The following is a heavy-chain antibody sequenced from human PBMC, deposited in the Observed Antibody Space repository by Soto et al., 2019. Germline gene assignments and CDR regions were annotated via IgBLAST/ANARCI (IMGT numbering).Heavy chain of an antibody. V-gene: IGHV4-30-2*01. J-gene: IGHJ4*02. D-gene: IGHD3-10*01. CDR1: GGSISSGGYS. CDR3: ARGIPNGSSYYFDY. Sequence: PSETLSLTCAVSGGSISSGGYSWSWIRQPPGKGLEWIGYIYHSGSTYYNPSLKSRVTISVDRSKNQFSLKLSSVTAADTAVYYCARGIPNGSSYYFDYWGQGTLVTVSS. CDR2: IYHSGST.